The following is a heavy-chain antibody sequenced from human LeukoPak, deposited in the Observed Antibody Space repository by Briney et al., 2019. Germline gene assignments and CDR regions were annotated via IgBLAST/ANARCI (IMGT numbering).Heavy chain of an antibody. CDR3: ARGHVAGSDRHWDY. J-gene: IGHJ4*02. D-gene: IGHD6-19*01. Sequence: GGSLRLSCATSDFSFSSRWMHWVRQAPGKGLVWVSRIIGDGSSISYADSVKGRFTISRDNAKNTVYLQMNSLRAEDTAVYYCARGHVAGSDRHWDYWGQGALVTVSS. CDR2: IIGDGSSI. V-gene: IGHV3-74*01. CDR1: DFSFSSRW.